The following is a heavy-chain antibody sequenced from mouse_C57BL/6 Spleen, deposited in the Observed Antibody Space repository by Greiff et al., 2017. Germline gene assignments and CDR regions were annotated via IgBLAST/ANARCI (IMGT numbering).Heavy chain of an antibody. CDR2: INPNNGGT. V-gene: IGHV1-18*01. Sequence: EVQLQQSGPELVKPGASVKIPCKASGYTFTDYNMDWVKQSHGQSLEWIGDINPNNGGTIYNQKFKGKATLTVDKSSSTAYMELRSLTSEDTAVYYCARTYYGSSRYYAMDYWGQGTSVTVSS. CDR3: ARTYYGSSRYYAMDY. D-gene: IGHD1-1*01. CDR1: GYTFTDYN. J-gene: IGHJ4*01.